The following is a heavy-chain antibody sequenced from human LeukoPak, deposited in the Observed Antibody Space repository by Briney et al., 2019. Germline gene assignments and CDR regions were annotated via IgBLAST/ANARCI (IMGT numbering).Heavy chain of an antibody. Sequence: PSETLSLTCTVSGGSISSYYWSWIRQPPGKGLEWIGYIYYSGSTNYNPSLKSRVTISVDTSKNQFSLKLSSVTAADTAVYYCARTYYYGSGSYEDYWGQGTLVTVSS. CDR3: ARTYYYGSGSYEDY. CDR1: GGSISSYY. J-gene: IGHJ4*02. V-gene: IGHV4-59*01. D-gene: IGHD3-10*01. CDR2: IYYSGST.